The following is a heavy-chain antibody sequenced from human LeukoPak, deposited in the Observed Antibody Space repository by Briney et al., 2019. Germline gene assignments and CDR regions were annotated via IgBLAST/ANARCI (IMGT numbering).Heavy chain of an antibody. D-gene: IGHD5-24*01. V-gene: IGHV3-48*03. CDR3: ARDPTMATISYFDY. CDR2: ISSSGSTI. Sequence: GGSLRLSCAASGFTFSSYEMNWVRQAPGKGLEWVSYISSSGSTIYYADSVKGRFAISRDNAKNSLYLQMNSLRAEDTAVYYCARDPTMATISYFDYWGQGTLVTVSS. J-gene: IGHJ4*02. CDR1: GFTFSSYE.